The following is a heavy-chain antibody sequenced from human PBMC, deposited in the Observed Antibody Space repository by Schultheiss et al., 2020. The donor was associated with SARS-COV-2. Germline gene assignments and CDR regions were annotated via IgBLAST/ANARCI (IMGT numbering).Heavy chain of an antibody. Sequence: GESLKISCAASGFTFDDYGMSWVRQAPGKGLEWVSSISSSSGYVYYADSVKGRFTISRDNAKNSLYLQMNSLRAEDTAVYYCTAPGSYSSSDWGQGTLVTVSS. CDR2: ISSSSGYV. V-gene: IGHV3-21*04. D-gene: IGHD6-6*01. J-gene: IGHJ4*02. CDR3: TAPGSYSSSD. CDR1: GFTFDDYG.